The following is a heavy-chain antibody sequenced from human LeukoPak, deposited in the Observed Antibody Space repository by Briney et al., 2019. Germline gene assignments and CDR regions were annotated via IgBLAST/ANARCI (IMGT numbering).Heavy chain of an antibody. CDR1: GGSISSGGYS. J-gene: IGHJ2*01. CDR3: ARDRRKGYFDL. V-gene: IGHV4-30-2*01. CDR2: IYHSGST. Sequence: SQTLSLTCAVPGGSISSGGYSWSWIRQPPGKGLEWIGYIYHSGSTYYNPSLKSRVTISVDRSKNQFSLKLSSVTAADTAVYYCARDRRKGYFDLWGRGTLVTVSS.